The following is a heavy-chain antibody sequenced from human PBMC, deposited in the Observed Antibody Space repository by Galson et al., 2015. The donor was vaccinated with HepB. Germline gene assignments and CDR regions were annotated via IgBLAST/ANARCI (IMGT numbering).Heavy chain of an antibody. V-gene: IGHV3-33*01. CDR3: AREVAAADIDY. CDR1: GFTFSSYG. Sequence: SLRLSCAASGFTFSSYGMHWVRQAPGKGLEWVAVIWYDGSNKYYADSVKGRFTISRDNSKNTLYLQMNSLRAEDTAVYYCAREVAAADIDYWGQGTLVTVSS. J-gene: IGHJ4*02. D-gene: IGHD6-13*01. CDR2: IWYDGSNK.